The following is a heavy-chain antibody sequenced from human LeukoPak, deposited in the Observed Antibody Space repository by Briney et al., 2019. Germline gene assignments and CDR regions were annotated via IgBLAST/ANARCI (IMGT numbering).Heavy chain of an antibody. CDR2: IWYDGSNK. J-gene: IGHJ4*02. CDR3: AKSLGDGVNGNYYFDY. CDR1: GFTFSSYG. V-gene: IGHV3-33*06. Sequence: GGSLRLSCAASGFTFSSYGMHWVRQAPGKGLEWVAVIWYDGSNKYYADSVKGRFTIPRDNSKNTLYLQMNSLRAEDTAVYYCAKSLGDGVNGNYYFDYWGQGTLVTVSS. D-gene: IGHD2-21*01.